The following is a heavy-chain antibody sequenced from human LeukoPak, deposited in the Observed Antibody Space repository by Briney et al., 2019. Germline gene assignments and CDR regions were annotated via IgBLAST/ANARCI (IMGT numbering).Heavy chain of an antibody. D-gene: IGHD5-12*01. CDR3: ARGSVVATISRYYYYYMDV. Sequence: ASVKVSCKASGYTFTGYYMHWVRQAPGQGLEWMGWINPNSGGTNYAQKFQGRATMTRDTSISTAYMELSRLRSDDTAVYYCARGSVVATISRYYYYYMDVWGKGTTVTVSS. V-gene: IGHV1-2*02. CDR2: INPNSGGT. J-gene: IGHJ6*03. CDR1: GYTFTGYY.